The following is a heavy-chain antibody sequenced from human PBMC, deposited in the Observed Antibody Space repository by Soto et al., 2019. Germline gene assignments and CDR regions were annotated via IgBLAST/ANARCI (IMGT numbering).Heavy chain of an antibody. D-gene: IGHD3-10*01. V-gene: IGHV3-7*01. J-gene: IGHJ5*02. CDR2: IKQDGSEK. CDR3: ARPGGGRWGWFDP. Sequence: QPGGSLRLSCAASGFTFSSYWMSWVRQAPGKGLEWVANIKQDGSEKYYVESVKGRFTISRDNAKNSLYLQMNSLRAEDTAVYYCARPGGGRWGWFDPWGQGTLVTVSS. CDR1: GFTFSSYW.